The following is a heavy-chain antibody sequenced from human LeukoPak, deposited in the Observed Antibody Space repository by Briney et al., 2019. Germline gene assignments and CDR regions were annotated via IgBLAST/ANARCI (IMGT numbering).Heavy chain of an antibody. Sequence: SQTLSLTCAISGDSVSSDSAAWNWLRQSPSRGLEWLGRTYYRSQWYNDYAVSVRSRMIVNPDTSKNQFSLQLRSVTPEDTAVYYCARERTLIRGARNDFDHWGQGTLVTVSS. CDR1: GDSVSSDSAA. V-gene: IGHV6-1*01. CDR2: TYYRSQWYN. D-gene: IGHD3-10*01. CDR3: ARERTLIRGARNDFDH. J-gene: IGHJ4*02.